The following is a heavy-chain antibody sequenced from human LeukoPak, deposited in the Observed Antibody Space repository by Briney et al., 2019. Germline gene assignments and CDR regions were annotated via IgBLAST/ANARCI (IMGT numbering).Heavy chain of an antibody. Sequence: GSLRLSCAASGFTFSSYAMSWVRQAPGKGLEWVSAISGSGGSTYYADSVKGRFTISRDNSKNTLYLQMNSLRAEDTAVYYCAKGLSLYYDSSGYLFDYWGQGTLVTVSS. V-gene: IGHV3-23*01. CDR1: GFTFSSYA. D-gene: IGHD3-22*01. J-gene: IGHJ4*02. CDR2: ISGSGGST. CDR3: AKGLSLYYDSSGYLFDY.